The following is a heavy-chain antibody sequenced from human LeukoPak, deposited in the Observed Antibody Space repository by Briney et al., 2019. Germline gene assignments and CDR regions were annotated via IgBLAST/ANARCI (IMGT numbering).Heavy chain of an antibody. J-gene: IGHJ4*02. D-gene: IGHD6-6*01. CDR1: GGTFSSYA. Sequence: ASVKVSCKASGGTFSSYAISWVRQAPGQGLEWMGGIIPIFGTANYAQKFQGRVTITADESTSTAYMELSSLRSEDTAVYYCARDPPSIAARYFDYWGQGTLVTVSS. CDR3: ARDPPSIAARYFDY. CDR2: IIPIFGTA. V-gene: IGHV1-69*01.